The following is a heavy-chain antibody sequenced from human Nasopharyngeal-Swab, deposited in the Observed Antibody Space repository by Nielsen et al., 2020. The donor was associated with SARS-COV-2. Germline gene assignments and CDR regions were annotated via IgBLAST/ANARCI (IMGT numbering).Heavy chain of an antibody. CDR3: TTDLAYCGGDCYSPYYYGMDV. J-gene: IGHJ6*02. Sequence: WIRQPPGKGLEWVGRIKSKTDGGTTDYAAPVKGRFTISRDDSKNTLYLQMNSLKTEDTAVYYCTTDLAYCGGDCYSPYYYGMDVWGQGTTVPSP. CDR2: IKSKTDGGTT. V-gene: IGHV3-15*01. D-gene: IGHD2-21*02.